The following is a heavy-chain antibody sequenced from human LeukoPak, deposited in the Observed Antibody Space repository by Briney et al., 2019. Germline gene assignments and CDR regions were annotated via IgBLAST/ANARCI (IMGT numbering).Heavy chain of an antibody. CDR3: ARHIDGFDI. Sequence: SETLSLTCTVSGGSISSSSYYWGWIRQPPGKGLEWIGTIYYSGSTYYNPSLKSRVTISVDTSKNQFSLKLNSVTATDTAVYYCARHIDGFDIWGQGTMVTVSS. V-gene: IGHV4-39*01. CDR1: GGSISSSSYY. CDR2: IYYSGST. J-gene: IGHJ3*02.